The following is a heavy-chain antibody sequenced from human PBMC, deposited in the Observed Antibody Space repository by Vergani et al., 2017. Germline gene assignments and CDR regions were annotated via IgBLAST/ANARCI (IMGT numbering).Heavy chain of an antibody. J-gene: IGHJ6*02. CDR3: ARYAKTGTPYYYGMDV. Sequence: QVTLRESGPALVKPTQTLTLTCTFSVFSLCTSGMCVSWIRQPPGKGLEWLALIDWDDDKYYSTSLKTRLTISKDTSKNQVVLTMTNMDPVDTATYYCARYAKTGTPYYYGMDVGGQGTTVTVSS. V-gene: IGHV2-70*01. D-gene: IGHD1-7*01. CDR1: VFSLCTSGMC. CDR2: IDWDDDK.